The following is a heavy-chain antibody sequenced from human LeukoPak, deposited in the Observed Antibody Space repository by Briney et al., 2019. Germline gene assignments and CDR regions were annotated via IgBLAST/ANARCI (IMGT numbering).Heavy chain of an antibody. CDR1: GGSISSYY. J-gene: IGHJ4*02. Sequence: SETLSLTCTVSGGSISSYYWSWIRQPPGKGLEWIGYIYYSGSTNYNPSLKSRVTISVDTSKNQFSLKLSSVTAADTAVYYCASQYYYDGSLWDYWGQGTLVTVSS. V-gene: IGHV4-59*01. CDR2: IYYSGST. CDR3: ASQYYYDGSLWDY. D-gene: IGHD3-22*01.